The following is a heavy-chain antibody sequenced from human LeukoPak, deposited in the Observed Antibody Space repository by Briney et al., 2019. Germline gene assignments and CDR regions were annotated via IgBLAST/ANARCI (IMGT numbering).Heavy chain of an antibody. CDR2: INPNAGGT. CDR1: GYTFTGHF. D-gene: IGHD5-24*01. J-gene: IGHJ3*02. Sequence: ASVKVSCKASGYTFTGHFMNWVRQAPGQGLEWLGRINPNAGGTNYAQNFQGRVTVTRATSISTAYMELSRLRSDDTAVYYCARVGDGLNDAFDIWGQGTMVTVSA. CDR3: ARVGDGLNDAFDI. V-gene: IGHV1-2*06.